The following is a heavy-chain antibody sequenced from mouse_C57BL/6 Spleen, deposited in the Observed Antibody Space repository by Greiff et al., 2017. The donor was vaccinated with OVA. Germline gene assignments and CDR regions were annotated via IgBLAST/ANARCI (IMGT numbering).Heavy chain of an antibody. Sequence: QVQLKQSGAELVRPGNSVKVSCKASGYAFTNYLIAWVKQRPGQGLEWIGVINPGSGGTNYNEKFKGKATLTADKSSSTAYMQSSSLTSEDAAVYFWASYEYAGDGYAMDYWGQGTSVTVSS. CDR2: INPGSGGT. J-gene: IGHJ4*01. CDR3: ASYEYAGDGYAMDY. D-gene: IGHD2-4*01. V-gene: IGHV1-54*01. CDR1: GYAFTNYL.